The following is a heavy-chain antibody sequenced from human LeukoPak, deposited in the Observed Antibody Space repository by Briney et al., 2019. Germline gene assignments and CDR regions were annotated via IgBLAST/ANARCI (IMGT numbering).Heavy chain of an antibody. J-gene: IGHJ4*02. V-gene: IGHV3-30*04. CDR2: ISYDGSNK. D-gene: IGHD3-16*02. Sequence: PGRSLRLSCAASGFTFSSYAMHWVRQAPGKGLEWVAVISYDGSNKYYADSVKGRFTTSRDNSKNTLYLQMNSLRAEDTAVYYCARGSGRGSYRSPLNWGQGTLVTVSS. CDR3: ARGSGRGSYRSPLN. CDR1: GFTFSSYA.